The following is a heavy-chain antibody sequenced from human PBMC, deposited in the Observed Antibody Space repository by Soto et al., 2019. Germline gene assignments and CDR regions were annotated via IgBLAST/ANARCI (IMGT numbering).Heavy chain of an antibody. CDR3: ARVGHYSGSATRFGWFDP. CDR1: GGSISGGDYS. V-gene: IGHV4-30-2*01. CDR2: LYYSGST. D-gene: IGHD3-10*01. Sequence: QVQLQESGSRLVKPSQTLSVTCGVSGGSISGGDYSWTWIRQPPGKGLEWIGFLYYSGSTYYNPSLSSRVTISVDNSKNQFSLRLTSVTAADTAVYYCARVGHYSGSATRFGWFDPWGQGTLVTVSS. J-gene: IGHJ5*02.